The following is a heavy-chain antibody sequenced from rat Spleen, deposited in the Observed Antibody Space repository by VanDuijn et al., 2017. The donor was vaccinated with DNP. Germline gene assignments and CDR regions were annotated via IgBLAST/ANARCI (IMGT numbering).Heavy chain of an antibody. J-gene: IGHJ3*01. CDR1: GFSLTSYT. Sequence: QVQLKESGPGLVQPSQTLSLTCTVSGFSLTSYTLSWVRQPPGKGLEWIAAISSGGSTYYNSALKSRLSISRDTSKSQVFLKMNSLQTEDTAMYFCARYQGRFAYWGQGTLVTVSS. CDR2: ISSGGST. V-gene: IGHV2-6*01. CDR3: ARYQGRFAY.